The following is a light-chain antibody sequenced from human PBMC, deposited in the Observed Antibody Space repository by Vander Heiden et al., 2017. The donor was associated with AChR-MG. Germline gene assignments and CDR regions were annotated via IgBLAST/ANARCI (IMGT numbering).Light chain of an antibody. CDR2: EAT. V-gene: IGLV2-23*01. CDR3: CSYAGTFTWV. Sequence: QSALTQPASVSGSPGQSITISCTGTGSDVGSSDLVSWYQQHPGKAPKVMIYEATKRPSGVSDRFSGSKSGNTASLTISGLQTEDEADYYCCSYAGTFTWVFGGGTKLTVL. CDR1: GSDVGSSDL. J-gene: IGLJ3*02.